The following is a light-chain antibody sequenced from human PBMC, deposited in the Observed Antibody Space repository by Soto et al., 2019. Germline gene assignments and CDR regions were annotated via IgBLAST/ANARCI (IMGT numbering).Light chain of an antibody. CDR3: QQDHNRPIT. V-gene: IGKV1-33*01. Sequence: FSLSGSLGDRVTITHKASQEISNYLTWYQQKPGQPXKXXXYDASTLETGVQPRFSGSGSAKDFNLTISSMQPPDIATYYSQQDHNRPITFGQGTRLEI. CDR1: QEISNY. CDR2: DAS. J-gene: IGKJ5*01.